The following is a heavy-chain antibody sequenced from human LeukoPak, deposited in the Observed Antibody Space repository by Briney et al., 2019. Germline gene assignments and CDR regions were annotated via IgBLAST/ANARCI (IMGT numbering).Heavy chain of an antibody. Sequence: PGGSLRLSCAASGFTFSSYAMSWARQAPGKGLEWVSVISDSGTRKYDADSVKGRFTISRDNSKNTLYLQMNSLRAEDTAVYYCAKNRVGTYMDVWGKGTTVTVSS. CDR1: GFTFSSYA. J-gene: IGHJ6*03. CDR2: ISDSGTRK. D-gene: IGHD4-23*01. V-gene: IGHV3-23*01. CDR3: AKNRVGTYMDV.